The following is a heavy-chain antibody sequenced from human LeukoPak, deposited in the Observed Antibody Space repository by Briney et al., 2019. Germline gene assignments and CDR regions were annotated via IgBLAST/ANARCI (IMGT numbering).Heavy chain of an antibody. CDR2: IYYSGST. Sequence: SETLSLTCTVSGGSISSYYWNWIRQPPGKGLEWIGYIYYSGSTNYNPSLKSRVTISVDTSKNQFSLKLSSVTAADTAVYYCARGLDYGDYYMDVWGKGTTVTVSS. CDR1: GGSISSYY. J-gene: IGHJ6*03. CDR3: ARGLDYGDYYMDV. V-gene: IGHV4-59*01. D-gene: IGHD4-17*01.